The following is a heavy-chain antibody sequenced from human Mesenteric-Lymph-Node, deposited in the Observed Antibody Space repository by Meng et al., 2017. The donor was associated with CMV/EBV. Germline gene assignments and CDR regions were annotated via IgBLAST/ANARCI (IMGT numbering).Heavy chain of an antibody. CDR3: ARDGSESYGPNDY. Sequence: ASVKVSCKASGYTFTGYYMHWVRQAPGQGLEWMGWINPNSGSTNYAQKFQGRVTMTRDTSISTAYMEVSRLRSDDTAVYYCARDGSESYGPNDYWGQGTLVTVSS. CDR1: GYTFTGYY. CDR2: INPNSGST. V-gene: IGHV1-2*02. J-gene: IGHJ4*02. D-gene: IGHD3-16*01.